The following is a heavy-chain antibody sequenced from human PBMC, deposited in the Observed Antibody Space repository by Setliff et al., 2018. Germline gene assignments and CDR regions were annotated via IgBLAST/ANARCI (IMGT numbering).Heavy chain of an antibody. CDR3: ARDRITIFGVVIPFDY. CDR2: IYHSGST. D-gene: IGHD3-3*01. CDR1: GGSISSSNW. J-gene: IGHJ4*02. V-gene: IGHV4-4*02. Sequence: SETLSLTCAVSGGSISSSNWWSWVRQPPGKGLEWIGEIYHSGSTNYNPSLKSRVTISVDKSKNQFSLKLSSVTAADTAVYYCARDRITIFGVVIPFDYWGQGTLVTVSS.